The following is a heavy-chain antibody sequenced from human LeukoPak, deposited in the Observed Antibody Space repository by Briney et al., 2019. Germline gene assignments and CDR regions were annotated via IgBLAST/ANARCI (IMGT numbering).Heavy chain of an antibody. CDR3: VRVQADGHSDI. J-gene: IGHJ3*02. D-gene: IGHD5-24*01. CDR2: IYDRGST. Sequence: SETLSLTCTVSGGSISNYHWSWIRQPPGKGLGWIGYIYDRGSTKYNPSLESRVTISVDMSKNQFSLKLNSVTAADTAVYYCVRVQADGHSDIWGQGTMVTVSS. V-gene: IGHV4-59*01. CDR1: GGSISNYH.